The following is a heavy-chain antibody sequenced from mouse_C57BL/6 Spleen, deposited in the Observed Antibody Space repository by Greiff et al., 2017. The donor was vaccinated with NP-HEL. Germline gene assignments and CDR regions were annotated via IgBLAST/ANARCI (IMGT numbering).Heavy chain of an antibody. D-gene: IGHD1-1*01. Sequence: QVQLKQSGAELARPGASVKLSCKASGYTFTSYGISWVKQRTGQGLEWIGEIYPRSGNTYYNEKFKGKATLTADKSSSTAYMELRSLTSEDSAVYFCESGTTVVARDYWGQGTTLTVSS. CDR1: GYTFTSYG. CDR2: IYPRSGNT. CDR3: ESGTTVVARDY. V-gene: IGHV1-81*01. J-gene: IGHJ2*01.